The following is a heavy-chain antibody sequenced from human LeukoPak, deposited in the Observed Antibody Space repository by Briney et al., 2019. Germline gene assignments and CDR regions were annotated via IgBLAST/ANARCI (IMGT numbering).Heavy chain of an antibody. J-gene: IGHJ4*02. CDR1: GLIFSNYG. D-gene: IGHD1-26*01. CDR3: ARDMDSGNAGDY. Sequence: GGSLRLSCSASGLIFSNYGMYWVRQAPGKGLEFVSAISSDGDNTFYADSVKGRFTISRDNSKNTLYLQTSSLRGEDTAVYYCARDMDSGNAGDYWGQGTLVTVSS. V-gene: IGHV3-64D*06. CDR2: ISSDGDNT.